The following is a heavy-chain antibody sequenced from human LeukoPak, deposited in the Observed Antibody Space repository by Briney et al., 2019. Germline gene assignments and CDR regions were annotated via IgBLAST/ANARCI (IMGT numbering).Heavy chain of an antibody. Sequence: PGGSLRLSCAASGFTFSSYWMHWVRQAPGKGLEWVAVIWYDGSNKYYADSVKGRFTISRDNSKNTLYLQMNSLRAEDTAVYYCARDSLEGYSYGPIDYWGQGTLVTVSS. J-gene: IGHJ4*02. CDR2: IWYDGSNK. V-gene: IGHV3-33*08. D-gene: IGHD5-18*01. CDR1: GFTFSSYW. CDR3: ARDSLEGYSYGPIDY.